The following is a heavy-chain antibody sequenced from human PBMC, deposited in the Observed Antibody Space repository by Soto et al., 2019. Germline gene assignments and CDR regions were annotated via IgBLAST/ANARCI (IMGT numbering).Heavy chain of an antibody. CDR3: AKAGLDDYCSCTSCYFDY. CDR1: GFTFDDYA. CDR2: ISWNSGSI. D-gene: IGHD2-2*01. V-gene: IGHV3-9*01. J-gene: IGHJ4*01. Sequence: EVQLVESGGGLVQPGRSLRLSCAASGFTFDDYAMHWVRQAPGKGLEWVSGISWNSGSIGYADSVKGRFTISRDNAKNSLYLQMNSLRAEDTALYYCAKAGLDDYCSCTSCYFDYWGQGTLVTVSS.